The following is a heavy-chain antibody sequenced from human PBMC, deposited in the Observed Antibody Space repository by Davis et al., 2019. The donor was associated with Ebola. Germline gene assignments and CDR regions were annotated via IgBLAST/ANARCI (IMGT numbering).Heavy chain of an antibody. CDR2: IKHGGTT. D-gene: IGHD2/OR15-2a*01. CDR3: ARGFGPRISRMDF. J-gene: IGHJ4*02. CDR1: GGYFSGYY. Sequence: SETLSLTCGVSGGYFSGYYWTWIRQAPGKGLEWIGEIKHGGTTNYNPSLKSRVTLSVDTSKNQFSLKLRSVTAADTAVYYCARGFGPRISRMDFWGQGTQVTVSS. V-gene: IGHV4-34*01.